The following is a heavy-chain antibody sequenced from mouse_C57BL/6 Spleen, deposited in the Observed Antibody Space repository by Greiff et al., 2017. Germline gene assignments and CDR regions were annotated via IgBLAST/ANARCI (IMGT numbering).Heavy chain of an antibody. CDR2: INPNNGGT. CDR1: GYTFTDYY. Sequence: EVQLQQSGPELVKPGASVKISCKASGYTFTDYYMNWVKQSHGKSLEWIGDINPNNGGTSYNQKFKGKATLTVDKSSSTAYMELRSLTSEDSAVYYGARGIYDGYSYAMDYWGQGTSVTVSS. CDR3: ARGIYDGYSYAMDY. D-gene: IGHD2-3*01. J-gene: IGHJ4*01. V-gene: IGHV1-26*01.